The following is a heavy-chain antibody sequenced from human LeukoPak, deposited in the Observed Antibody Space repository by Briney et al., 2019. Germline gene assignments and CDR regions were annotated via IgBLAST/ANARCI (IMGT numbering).Heavy chain of an antibody. J-gene: IGHJ4*02. Sequence: SETLSLTCTVSGGSISSGDYYWSWIRQPPGKGLEWIGYIYYSGSTNYNPSLKSRVTISVDTSKNQFSLKLSTVTAAYTAVYYCARDERGSFDYWGQGTLVTVSS. CDR1: GGSISSGDYY. CDR3: ARDERGSFDY. CDR2: IYYSGST. D-gene: IGHD1-1*01. V-gene: IGHV4-61*08.